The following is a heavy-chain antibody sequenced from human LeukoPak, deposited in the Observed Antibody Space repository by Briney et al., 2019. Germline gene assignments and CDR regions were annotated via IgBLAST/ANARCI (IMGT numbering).Heavy chain of an antibody. CDR1: GYSISSGYY. CDR3: ARERAYYDSSGAHDAFDI. J-gene: IGHJ3*02. CDR2: IFHTGST. V-gene: IGHV4-38-2*02. Sequence: SETLSLTCTVSGYSISSGYYWAWIRQPPGKGLEWIGSIFHTGSTYHDPSLKSRVTISVDTSKNQFSLKLSSVTAADTAVYYCARERAYYDSSGAHDAFDIWGQGTMVTVSS. D-gene: IGHD3-22*01.